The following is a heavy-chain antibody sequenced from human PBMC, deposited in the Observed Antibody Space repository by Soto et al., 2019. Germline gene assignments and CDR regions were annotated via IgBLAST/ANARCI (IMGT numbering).Heavy chain of an antibody. Sequence: ASVKVSCKASGYTFTSYAMHRVRQAPGQRLEWMGWINAGNGNTKYSQKFQGRVTITRDTSASTAYMELSSLRSEDTVVYYCASGFFWSGYSRSQSWGQGTLVTVSS. D-gene: IGHD3-3*01. CDR1: GYTFTSYA. V-gene: IGHV1-3*01. CDR2: INAGNGNT. J-gene: IGHJ5*02. CDR3: ASGFFWSGYSRSQS.